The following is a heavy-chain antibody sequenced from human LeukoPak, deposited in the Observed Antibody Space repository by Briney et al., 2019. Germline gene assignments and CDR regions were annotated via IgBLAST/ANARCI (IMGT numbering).Heavy chain of an antibody. CDR2: IYSGGST. D-gene: IGHD3-22*01. V-gene: IGHV3-66*02. CDR1: GFTVSSNY. CDR3: ARDRVPYYYYMDV. J-gene: IGHJ6*03. Sequence: GGSLRLSCAASGFTVSSNYMSWVRQAPGKGLEWVSVIYSGGSTYYAASVKGRFTISRDNSKNTLYLQMNSLRAEDTAVYYCARDRVPYYYYMDVWGKGTTVTVSS.